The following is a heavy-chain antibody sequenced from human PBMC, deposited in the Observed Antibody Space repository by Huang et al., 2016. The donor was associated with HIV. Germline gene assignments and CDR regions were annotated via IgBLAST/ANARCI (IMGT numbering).Heavy chain of an antibody. D-gene: IGHD6-19*01. CDR1: GFNFLTYA. Sequence: QVQLVQSGAEVEKPGASVNLSCKASGFNFLTYALHCVRQAPGQRLEWMGWINVAGLTKYSQKFQGRVTITRDRSASTVYVDFKSLTYEDTAVYYCARDKEAGTPFFDPWGQGTLVTVSS. J-gene: IGHJ5*02. V-gene: IGHV1-3*01. CDR2: INVAGLT. CDR3: ARDKEAGTPFFDP.